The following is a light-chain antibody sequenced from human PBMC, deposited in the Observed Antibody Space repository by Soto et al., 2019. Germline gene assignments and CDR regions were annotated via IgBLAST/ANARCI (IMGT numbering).Light chain of an antibody. CDR1: SGINVGIYR. Sequence: QSVLAQPASVSGSPGASASLTCTLRSGINVGIYRIYWYQQKPGSPPQYLLRYNSDSDKQQGSGVPSRFSGSKDTSANAGILLISGLQSEDEADYYCMIWHSSAYVFGTGTKVTVL. V-gene: IGLV5-45*01. J-gene: IGLJ1*01. CDR3: MIWHSSAYV. CDR2: YNSDSDK.